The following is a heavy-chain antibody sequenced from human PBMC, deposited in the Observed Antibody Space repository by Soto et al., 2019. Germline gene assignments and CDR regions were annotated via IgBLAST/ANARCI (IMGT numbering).Heavy chain of an antibody. V-gene: IGHV3-23*01. CDR3: AKDYNRMVRGPDAFDI. D-gene: IGHD3-10*01. CDR2: ISGSGGST. J-gene: IGHJ3*02. CDR1: GFTFSSYA. Sequence: EVQLLESGGGLVQPGGSLRLSCAASGFTFSSYAMSWVRQAPGKGLEWVSAISGSGGSTYYADSVKGRFTISRDNSKNTLYLQMNSLIAEDTAVYYCAKDYNRMVRGPDAFDIWGQGTMVTVSS.